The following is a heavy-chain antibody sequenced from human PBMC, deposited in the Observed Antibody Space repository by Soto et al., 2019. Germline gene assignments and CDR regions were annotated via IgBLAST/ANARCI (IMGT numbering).Heavy chain of an antibody. D-gene: IGHD6-19*01. CDR1: GDSISNSRW. V-gene: IGHV4-4*02. CDR2: NFHSGDT. J-gene: IGHJ3*01. Sequence: QVQLQESGPGLVKPSGTLSLTCAVSGDSISNSRWWTWVRQPPGKGLEWIGDNFHSGDTNYNPSLKSRVFISVDKSQNQFSLKVSSVTAADTAVYYCAYSTGWYRHDVWGQGTLVTVSS. CDR3: AYSTGWYRHDV.